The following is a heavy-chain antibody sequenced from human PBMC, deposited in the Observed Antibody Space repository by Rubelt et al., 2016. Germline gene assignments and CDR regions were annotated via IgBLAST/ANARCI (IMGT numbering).Heavy chain of an antibody. J-gene: IGHJ3*02. Sequence: YNGSNKYYADSVKGRFTISRDNSKNTLYLQMNSLGAEDTAVYYCARARGNSRAFDIWGQGTMVTVSS. D-gene: IGHD2/OR15-2a*01. V-gene: IGHV3-30*01. CDR3: ARARGNSRAFDI. CDR2: YNGSNK.